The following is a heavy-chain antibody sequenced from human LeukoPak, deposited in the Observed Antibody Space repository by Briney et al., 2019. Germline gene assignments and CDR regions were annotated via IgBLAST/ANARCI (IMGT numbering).Heavy chain of an antibody. CDR3: ASEAFCVGGSCQLHRVAS. CDR1: GYTFSAYY. J-gene: IGHJ4*02. CDR2: IDANSGDT. V-gene: IGHV1-2*02. Sequence: GASVKVSCKASGYTFSAYYMHWVRQAPGQGLEWMGWIDANSGDTKYAQKFQGRVTITRDTSIGTAYMELNSLISDDTAVYYCASEAFCVGGSCQLHRVASWRPGTQVTVSS. D-gene: IGHD2-15*01.